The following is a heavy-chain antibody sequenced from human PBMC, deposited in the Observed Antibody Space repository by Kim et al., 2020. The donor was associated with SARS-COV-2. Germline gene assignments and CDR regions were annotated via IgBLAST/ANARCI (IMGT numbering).Heavy chain of an antibody. J-gene: IGHJ4*02. CDR2: IQPSVTT. D-gene: IGHD6-13*01. Sequence: SETLSLTCAVSGGSITSGNWWSWVRQPPGKGLEWIGEIQPSVTTNYNPSLKSRVTISVDNSKIQFSLKLSSVTAADTAVYYCSRWWGVASWLVGCWGQGTLVTDSS. CDR3: SRWWGVASWLVGC. V-gene: IGHV4-4*02. CDR1: GGSITSGNW.